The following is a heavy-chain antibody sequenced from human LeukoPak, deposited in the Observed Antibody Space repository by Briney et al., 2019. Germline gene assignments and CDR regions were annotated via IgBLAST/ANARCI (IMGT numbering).Heavy chain of an antibody. CDR3: SRAAGYDFILEY. Sequence: PGGSLRLSCTASGFTFGDYGMSWFRQAPGKGLEWVGFIRSEAHDTPPQYGASVQGRFTISKDDSRRIAFLQMSSLKTEDTAVYYCSRAAGYDFILEYWGQGTLVTVSS. CDR2: IRSEAHDTPP. V-gene: IGHV3-49*03. D-gene: IGHD5-12*01. J-gene: IGHJ4*02. CDR1: GFTFGDYG.